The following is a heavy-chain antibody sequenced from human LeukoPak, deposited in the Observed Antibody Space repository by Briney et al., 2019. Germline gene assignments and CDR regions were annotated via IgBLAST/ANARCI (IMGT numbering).Heavy chain of an antibody. CDR1: GGSFSGYY. CDR3: ARLLLYSSGWYFDY. CDR2: INHSGST. J-gene: IGHJ4*02. Sequence: SETLSLTCAVYGGSFSGYYWSWIRQPPGKGLEWIGEINHSGSTYYNPSLKSRVIISVDTSKNQFSLKLSSVTAADTAVYYCARLLLYSSGWYFDYWGQGTLVTVSS. D-gene: IGHD6-19*01. V-gene: IGHV4-34*01.